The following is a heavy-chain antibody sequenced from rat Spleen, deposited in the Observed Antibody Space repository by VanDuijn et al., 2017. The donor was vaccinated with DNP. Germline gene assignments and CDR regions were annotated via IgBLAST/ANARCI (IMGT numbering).Heavy chain of an antibody. CDR3: ARKGAYRGALDA. CDR2: ISPSGGYT. Sequence: EVQLVESGGGLVQPGRSLKLSCAASGFTFSDYGMHWIRQAPTKGPEWVASISPSGGYTYYRDSVKGRFTISRDNAKNTLYLQMNSLRSEDTATYYCARKGAYRGALDAWGQGTSVTVSS. V-gene: IGHV5S13*01. J-gene: IGHJ4*01. D-gene: IGHD1-4*01. CDR1: GFTFSDYG.